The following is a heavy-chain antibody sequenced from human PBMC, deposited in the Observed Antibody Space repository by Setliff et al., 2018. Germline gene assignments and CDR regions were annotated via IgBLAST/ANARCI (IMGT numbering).Heavy chain of an antibody. CDR3: VTDPPFSGWSFDDTAVYYCARGNPAERYEY. J-gene: IGHJ4*02. V-gene: IGHV3-33*08. D-gene: IGHD6-19*01. Sequence: LRLSCAASGFTFNTHAMHWVRQAPGKGLEWVAMIWSDAINTFYLGSVKGRFTISRDNSQNMMYLQMNSLRAEDTAMYYCVTDPPFSGWSFDDTAVYYCARGNPAERYEYWGQGTLVTVSS. CDR2: IWSDAINT. CDR1: GFTFNTHA.